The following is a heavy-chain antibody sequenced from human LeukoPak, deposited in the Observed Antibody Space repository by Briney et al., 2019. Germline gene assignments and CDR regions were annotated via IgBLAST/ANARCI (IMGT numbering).Heavy chain of an antibody. CDR1: GYTFTGYY. J-gene: IGHJ6*03. V-gene: IGHV1-2*02. CDR2: INPNSGGT. D-gene: IGHD2-15*01. Sequence: ASVKVSCKASGYTFTGYYMHWVRQAPGQGLEWMGWINPNSGGTNYAQKFQGRVTMTRDTSISTAYMELSSLRSEDTAVYYCARARRNIVVVVAATQDPYYYYMDVWGKGTTVTISS. CDR3: ARARRNIVVVVAATQDPYYYYMDV.